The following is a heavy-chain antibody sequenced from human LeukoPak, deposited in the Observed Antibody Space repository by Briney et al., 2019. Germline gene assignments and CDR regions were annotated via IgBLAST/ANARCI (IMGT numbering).Heavy chain of an antibody. CDR1: GFTFSSYW. CDR3: ARGRRVVVPRAFDI. CDR2: INSDGSST. J-gene: IGHJ3*02. D-gene: IGHD3-22*01. Sequence: GGSLRLSCAASGFTFSSYWMHWVRQAPEKGLVWVSRINSDGSSTSYADSVKGRFTISRDNAKNTLYLQMNSLRAEDTAVYYCARGRRVVVPRAFDIWGQGTMVTVSS. V-gene: IGHV3-74*01.